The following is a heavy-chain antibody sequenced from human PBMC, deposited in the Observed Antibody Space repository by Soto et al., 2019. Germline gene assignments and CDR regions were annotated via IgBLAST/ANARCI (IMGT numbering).Heavy chain of an antibody. J-gene: IGHJ6*02. D-gene: IGHD3-16*01. Sequence: QVQLQESGPGLVKPSGTLSLTCGVSGGSISNSNWWSWVRQPPGKGLEWIGEIYHSGSTNYNPSLKSRVTISVDESTNQLSLKLTSVTAADTAVYYCARNYGYNPRGYYYVMDVWGQGTTVTVSS. CDR1: GGSISNSNW. V-gene: IGHV4-4*02. CDR2: IYHSGST. CDR3: ARNYGYNPRGYYYVMDV.